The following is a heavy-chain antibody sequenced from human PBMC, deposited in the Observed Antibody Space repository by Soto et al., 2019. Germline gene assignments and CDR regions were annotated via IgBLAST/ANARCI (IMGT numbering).Heavy chain of an antibody. CDR1: GYTFTSYY. CDR2: INPSGGST. Sequence: GASVKVSCKASGYTFTSYYMHWVRQAPGQGLEWMGIINPSGGSTSYAQKFQGRVTMTRDTSTSTVYMELSSLRSEDTAVYYCARSIAARPDSDPFDYWGQGTLVTVSS. J-gene: IGHJ4*02. V-gene: IGHV1-46*01. CDR3: ARSIAARPDSDPFDY. D-gene: IGHD6-6*01.